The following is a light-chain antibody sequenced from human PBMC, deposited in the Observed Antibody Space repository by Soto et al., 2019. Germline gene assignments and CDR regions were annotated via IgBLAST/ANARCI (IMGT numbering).Light chain of an antibody. V-gene: IGKV1-39*01. CDR1: QSISTY. J-gene: IGKJ1*01. CDR3: QQSSVPPRT. CDR2: AAS. Sequence: DIQMTQSPSSLPASVGDRVTITCRASQSISTYISWYQQKPGKAPKLLIYAASRLQTGVPSRFGGSGSGTDFTLIISSLQPEDFATYYCQQSSVPPRTFGQGTKVEIK.